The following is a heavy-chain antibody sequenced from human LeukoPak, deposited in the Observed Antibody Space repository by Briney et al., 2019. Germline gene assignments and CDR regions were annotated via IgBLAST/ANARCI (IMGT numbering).Heavy chain of an antibody. D-gene: IGHD7-27*01. CDR1: GGSISSSSYY. CDR2: IYYSGST. J-gene: IGHJ4*02. V-gene: IGHV4-39*01. CDR3: ARQDELGSQGY. Sequence: PSETLSLTCTVSGGSISSSSYYWGWIRQPPGKGLEWIGSIYYSGSTYYNPSLKSRVTISVDTSKNQFSLKLSSVTAADTAVYYCARQDELGSQGYWGQGTLVTVSS.